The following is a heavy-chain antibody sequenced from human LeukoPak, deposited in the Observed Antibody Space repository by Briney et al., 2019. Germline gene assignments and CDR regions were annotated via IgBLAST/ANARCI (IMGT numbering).Heavy chain of an antibody. D-gene: IGHD3-10*02. J-gene: IGHJ6*04. CDR2: ISSSSSTI. Sequence: GGSLRLSCAASGFTFSSYSMNWVRQAPGKGLEWVSYISSSSSTIYYAGSVKGRFTISRDNAKNSLYLQMNSLRAEDTAVYYCAELGITMIGGVWGKGTTVTISS. CDR1: GFTFSSYS. V-gene: IGHV3-48*04. CDR3: AELGITMIGGV.